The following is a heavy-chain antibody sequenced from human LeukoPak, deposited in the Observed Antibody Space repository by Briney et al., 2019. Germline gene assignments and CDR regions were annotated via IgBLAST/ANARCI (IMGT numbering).Heavy chain of an antibody. J-gene: IGHJ4*02. CDR2: INPKSGGT. CDR3: ARVWAYDFWSGYKNLNFDY. CDR1: GYTFSDYY. Sequence: ASVKVSCKASGYTFSDYYITWVRQAPGQGLEWMGWINPKSGGTNFAQKFQGRVTMTRDTSIGTAYMELSSLRSDDAAVYYCARVWAYDFWSGYKNLNFDYWGQGTLVTVSS. V-gene: IGHV1-2*02. D-gene: IGHD3-3*01.